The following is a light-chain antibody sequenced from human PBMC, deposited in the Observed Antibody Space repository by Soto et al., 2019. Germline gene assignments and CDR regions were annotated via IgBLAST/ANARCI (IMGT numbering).Light chain of an antibody. CDR1: QSISNS. CDR3: QQTFSPPYT. J-gene: IGKJ2*01. Sequence: DIQMTQSLSSLSASVGDRVTITYRASQSISNSLSWYQQKPGKAPNFLIYVASTLQSGVPSRFSGSGSGTDFTLTISSLQPEDVATYYCQQTFSPPYTFGQGTKVEIK. CDR2: VAS. V-gene: IGKV1-39*01.